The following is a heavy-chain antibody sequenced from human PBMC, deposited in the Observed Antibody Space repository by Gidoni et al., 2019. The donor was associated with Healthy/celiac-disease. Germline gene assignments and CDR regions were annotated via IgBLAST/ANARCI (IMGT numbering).Heavy chain of an antibody. J-gene: IGHJ4*02. CDR1: GFTFSSYW. V-gene: IGHV3-7*03. CDR2: IKQDGSEK. D-gene: IGHD1-26*01. Sequence: EVQLVESGGGLVQPGGSLRLSCAASGFTFSSYWMSWVRQDPGKGLGWVDNIKQDGSEKYYVDSVKGRFTSSRDNAKNSLYLQMNSLRAEDTAVYYCARGRSDFDYWGQGTLVTVSS. CDR3: ARGRSDFDY.